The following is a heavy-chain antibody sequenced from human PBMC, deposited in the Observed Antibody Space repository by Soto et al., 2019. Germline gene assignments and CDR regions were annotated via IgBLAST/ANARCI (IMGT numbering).Heavy chain of an antibody. CDR1: GFTFSSYS. CDR2: ISSSSTI. D-gene: IGHD7-27*01. Sequence: GGSLRLSCAASGFTFSSYSMNWVRQAPGKGLEWVSYISSSSTIYYADSVKGRFTISRDNAKNSLYLQMNSLRDEDTAVYYCAQTGDSARYYYYGMDVWGQGTTVTVSS. J-gene: IGHJ6*02. CDR3: AQTGDSARYYYYGMDV. V-gene: IGHV3-48*02.